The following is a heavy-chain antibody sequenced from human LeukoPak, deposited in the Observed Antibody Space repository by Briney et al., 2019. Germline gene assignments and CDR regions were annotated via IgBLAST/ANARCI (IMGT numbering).Heavy chain of an antibody. D-gene: IGHD3-10*01. CDR3: ASSYYYGSGSYYNSFDY. CDR1: GGSISSYY. Sequence: SETLSLTCTVSGGSISSYYWSWIRQPPGKGLEWIGYIYYSGSTNYNPSLKSRVTISVDTSKNQFSLKLSSVTAADTAAYYCASSYYYGSGSYYNSFDYWGQGTLVTVSS. J-gene: IGHJ4*02. V-gene: IGHV4-59*01. CDR2: IYYSGST.